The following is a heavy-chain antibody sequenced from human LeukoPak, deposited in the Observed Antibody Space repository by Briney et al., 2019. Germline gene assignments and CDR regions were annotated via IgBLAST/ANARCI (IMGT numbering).Heavy chain of an antibody. J-gene: IGHJ3*02. Sequence: GSLRLSCAASGFTFSDYYMSWIRQAPGKGLEWVSYISSSGSTLYYADSVKGRFTISRDNAKNSLYLQMNSLRAEDTAVYYCARAIAAAYDAFDIWGQGTMVTVSS. CDR2: ISSSGSTL. D-gene: IGHD6-13*01. CDR3: ARAIAAAYDAFDI. CDR1: GFTFSDYY. V-gene: IGHV3-11*01.